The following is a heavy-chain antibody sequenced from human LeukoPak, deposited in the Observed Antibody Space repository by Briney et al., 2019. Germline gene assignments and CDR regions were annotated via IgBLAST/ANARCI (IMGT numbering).Heavy chain of an antibody. J-gene: IGHJ4*02. CDR3: ARDGITGAPHFDY. CDR2: IHYSGSS. D-gene: IGHD1-20*01. V-gene: IGHV4-59*02. CDR1: GGSVSSYY. Sequence: SETLSLTCTVSGGSVSSYYRSWIRQPPGKGLEWIGYIHYSGSSKHNPSLKSRVTISVDTSKKQFSLKLTSVTAADTAVYFCARDGITGAPHFDYWGQGTLVTVSS.